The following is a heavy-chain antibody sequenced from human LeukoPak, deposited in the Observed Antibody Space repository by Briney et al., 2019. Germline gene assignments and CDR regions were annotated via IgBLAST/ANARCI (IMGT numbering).Heavy chain of an antibody. V-gene: IGHV4-39*01. Sequence: SETLCLTCTVSGGSISSSSYYWGWLRQPPGKGLEWIGIIYYSGSAYYNPSLKSRLTISVDTSKNQFSLKLSSVTATDAAVYYCARRGYCSSTSCYEYWFDPWGQGTLVTVSS. D-gene: IGHD2-2*01. CDR3: ARRGYCSSTSCYEYWFDP. J-gene: IGHJ5*02. CDR2: IYYSGSA. CDR1: GGSISSSSYY.